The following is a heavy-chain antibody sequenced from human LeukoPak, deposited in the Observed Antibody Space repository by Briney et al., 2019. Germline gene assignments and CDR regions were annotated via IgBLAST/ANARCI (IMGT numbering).Heavy chain of an antibody. Sequence: SETLSLTCTVSGGSISSSIYYWGWIRQPPGKGLEWIGSIYYSGSTDYNPSLKSRVTISVDTSKNQFSLKLSSVTAADTAVYYCARMEIWFDPWGQGTLVTVSS. V-gene: IGHV4-39*01. J-gene: IGHJ5*02. CDR1: GGSISSSIYY. CDR2: IYYSGST. D-gene: IGHD1-1*01. CDR3: ARMEIWFDP.